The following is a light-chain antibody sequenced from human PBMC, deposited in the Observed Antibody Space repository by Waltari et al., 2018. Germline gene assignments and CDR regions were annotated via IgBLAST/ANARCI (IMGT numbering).Light chain of an antibody. V-gene: IGLV3-21*04. CDR2: YDD. CDR3: QVWDRSSDHVV. CDR1: NIASKS. Sequence: SYVLAQPPSVSVAPGKTARITCGGNNIASKSVHWYQQKPGQAPVLVIYYDDERPSGIPERFAGSNSGDAATLVINRVEAGDEADYYCQVWDRSSDHVVFGGGTTLSVL. J-gene: IGLJ2*01.